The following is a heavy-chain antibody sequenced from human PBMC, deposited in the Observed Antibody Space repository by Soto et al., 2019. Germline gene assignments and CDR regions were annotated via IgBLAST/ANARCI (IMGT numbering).Heavy chain of an antibody. J-gene: IGHJ3*02. CDR2: ISSSSSYI. D-gene: IGHD3-22*01. V-gene: IGHV3-21*01. CDR3: ARAKIRVVVAPGAFDI. CDR1: GFTFSSYS. Sequence: PGGSLRLSCAASGFTFSSYSMNRVRQAPGKGLEWVSSISSSSSYIYYADSVKGRFTISRDNAKNSLYLQMNSLRAEDTAVYYCARAKIRVVVAPGAFDIWGQGTMVTVSS.